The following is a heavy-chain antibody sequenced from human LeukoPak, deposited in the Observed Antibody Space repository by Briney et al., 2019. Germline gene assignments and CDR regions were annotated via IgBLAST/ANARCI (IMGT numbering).Heavy chain of an antibody. Sequence: GRSLRLSCAASGFTFSSYAMHWVRQAPGKGLEWVAVISYDGSKYYADSVKGRFTISRDNSKNTLYLQMNSLRAKDTAVYYCARGLEGFDYWGQGTLVTVSS. CDR2: ISYDGSK. V-gene: IGHV3-30*04. CDR1: GFTFSSYA. CDR3: ARGLEGFDY. J-gene: IGHJ4*02.